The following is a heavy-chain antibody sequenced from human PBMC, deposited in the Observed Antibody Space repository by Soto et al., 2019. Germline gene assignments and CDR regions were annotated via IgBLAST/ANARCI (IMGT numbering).Heavy chain of an antibody. D-gene: IGHD3-10*01. CDR1: GGTFSSYT. J-gene: IGHJ4*02. V-gene: IGHV1-69*08. CDR3: ARDLDKGNYYGSGSSY. Sequence: QVQLVQSGAEVKKPGSSVKVSCKASGGTFSSYTISWVRQAPGQGLEWMGRIIPILGIANYAQKFQGRVTLPADKSTSTAYMELSSLRSEDTAVYYCARDLDKGNYYGSGSSYWGQGTLVTVSS. CDR2: IIPILGIA.